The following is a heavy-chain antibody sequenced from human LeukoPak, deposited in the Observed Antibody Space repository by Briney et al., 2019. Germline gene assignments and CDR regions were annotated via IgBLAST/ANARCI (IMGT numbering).Heavy chain of an antibody. V-gene: IGHV1-2*02. Sequence: ASVKVSCKASGYTFTGYYMHWVRQAPGQGLEWMGWINPNSGGTNYAQKFQGRVTMTRDTSISTAYMELSRLRSDDTAVYYCARAPTSKDYYDSSGYYYLGRYFDLWGRGTLVTVSS. D-gene: IGHD3-22*01. J-gene: IGHJ2*01. CDR3: ARAPTSKDYYDSSGYYYLGRYFDL. CDR2: INPNSGGT. CDR1: GYTFTGYY.